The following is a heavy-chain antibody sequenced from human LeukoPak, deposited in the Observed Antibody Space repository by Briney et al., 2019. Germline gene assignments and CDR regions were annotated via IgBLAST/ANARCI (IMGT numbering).Heavy chain of an antibody. D-gene: IGHD3-22*01. CDR2: IYTSGST. Sequence: SETLSHTCTVSGGSISSYYWSWIRQPAGKGLEWIGRIYTSGSTNYNPSLKSRVTMSVDTSKNQFSLKLSSVTAADTAVYYCARDSFLDMIVVVPRAFDIWGQGTMVTVSS. CDR1: GGSISSYY. J-gene: IGHJ3*02. V-gene: IGHV4-4*07. CDR3: ARDSFLDMIVVVPRAFDI.